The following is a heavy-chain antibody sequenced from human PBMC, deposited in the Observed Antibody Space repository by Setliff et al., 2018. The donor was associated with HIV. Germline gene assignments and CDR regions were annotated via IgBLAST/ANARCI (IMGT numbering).Heavy chain of an antibody. D-gene: IGHD5-18*01. CDR1: GYTFTGYY. CDR3: ASSLGYSYGLYLNY. J-gene: IGHJ4*02. Sequence: ASVKVSCKASGYTFTGYYMHWVRQAPGQGLEWMGWIRADNGNTNYAQKLQGRVTMTTDTSTSTAYMELRSLRSDDTAVYYCASSLGYSYGLYLNYWGQGTLVTVSS. V-gene: IGHV1-18*04. CDR2: IRADNGNT.